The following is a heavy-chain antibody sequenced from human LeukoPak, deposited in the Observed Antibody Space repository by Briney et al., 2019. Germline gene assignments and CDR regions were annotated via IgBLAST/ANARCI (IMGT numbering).Heavy chain of an antibody. Sequence: SETLSLTCTVSGGSVSSGSYYWSWIRQPPGKGLEWIGYICYSGSTNYNPSLKSRVTISVDTSKNQFSLKLSSVTAADTAVYYCARDAAYGDYPFDYWGQGTLVTVSS. CDR1: GGSVSSGSYY. J-gene: IGHJ4*02. CDR3: ARDAAYGDYPFDY. CDR2: ICYSGST. V-gene: IGHV4-61*01. D-gene: IGHD4-17*01.